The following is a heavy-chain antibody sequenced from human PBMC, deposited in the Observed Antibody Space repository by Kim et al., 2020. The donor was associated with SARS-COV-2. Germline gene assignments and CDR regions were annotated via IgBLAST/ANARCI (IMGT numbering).Heavy chain of an antibody. CDR1: GYTFTSYY. CDR3: ARDIAAAGTEGLIYYYYYYGMDV. CDR2: INPGGGST. D-gene: IGHD6-13*01. V-gene: IGHV1-46*01. J-gene: IGHJ6*02. Sequence: ASVKVSCKASGYTFTSYYMHWVRQAPGQGLEWMGIINPGGGSTSYAQKFQGRVTMTRDTSTSTAYMELSSLRSEDTAVYYCARDIAAAGTEGLIYYYYYYGMDVWGQGATGTVSS.